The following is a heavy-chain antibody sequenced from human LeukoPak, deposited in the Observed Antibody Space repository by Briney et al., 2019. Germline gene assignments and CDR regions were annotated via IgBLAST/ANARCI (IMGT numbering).Heavy chain of an antibody. J-gene: IGHJ1*01. CDR3: AKDWADYVWGSYRTESHFQR. CDR2: ICITISYK. Sequence: GGSPRLSPAASGFTFSRYRLKWVRQAPRKRLGWVSSICITISYKYYADSVKGRFTISRDNSKNTLYLQMNSLRAEDTAVYYCAKDWADYVWGSYRTESHFQRWGQGTLVTVSS. CDR1: GFTFSRYR. V-gene: IGHV3-21*01. D-gene: IGHD3-16*02.